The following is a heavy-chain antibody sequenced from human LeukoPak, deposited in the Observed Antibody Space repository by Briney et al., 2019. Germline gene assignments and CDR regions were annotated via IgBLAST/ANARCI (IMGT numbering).Heavy chain of an antibody. CDR3: ARGPGAVAAPDY. D-gene: IGHD6-19*01. V-gene: IGHV3-23*01. J-gene: IGHJ4*02. CDR1: GFTFTSYA. CDR2: ISGNGGST. Sequence: GGSLRLSCAASGFTFTSYAMSWVRQAPGKGLEWVSAISGNGGSTYSADSVKGRFTISRDNSKSTLYLQMNSLRAEDTAVYYCARGPGAVAAPDYWGQGTLVTVSS.